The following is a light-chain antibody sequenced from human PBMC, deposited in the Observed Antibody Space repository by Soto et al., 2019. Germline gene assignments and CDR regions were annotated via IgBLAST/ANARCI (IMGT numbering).Light chain of an antibody. CDR2: GAS. V-gene: IGKV3-15*01. CDR1: QSVSSD. CDR3: QQYNDWPPTT. J-gene: IGKJ5*01. Sequence: ERVMTQSPATLSVSPGERATLSCRASQSVSSDLAWYQQRPGQAPRLLIYGASTRATGTPARFSGSGSGTEFTLTISSLQSEDSAVYYCQQYNDWPPTTFGQGTRLEIK.